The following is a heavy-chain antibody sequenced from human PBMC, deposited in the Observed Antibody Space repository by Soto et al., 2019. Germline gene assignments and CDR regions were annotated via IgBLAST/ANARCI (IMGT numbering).Heavy chain of an antibody. CDR3: ARGRTIFGVVIPLGMDV. CDR1: GFTFSSYS. D-gene: IGHD3-3*01. Sequence: GGSLRLSCAASGFTFSSYSMNWVRQAPGKGLEWVSSISSSSSYIYYADSVKGRFTISRDNAKNSLYLQMNSLRAEDTAVYYCARGRTIFGVVIPLGMDVWGQGTTVTVYS. V-gene: IGHV3-21*01. J-gene: IGHJ6*02. CDR2: ISSSSSYI.